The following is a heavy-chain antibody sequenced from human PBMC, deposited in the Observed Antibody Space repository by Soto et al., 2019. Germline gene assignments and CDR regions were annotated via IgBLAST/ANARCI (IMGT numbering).Heavy chain of an antibody. CDR1: GYTFTSYD. V-gene: IGHV1-8*01. CDR3: ARRAEKNGWNGSGDDKYYFDL. J-gene: IGHJ4*02. D-gene: IGHD1-1*01. Sequence: AASVKVSCKASGYTFTSYDIYWVRQATGQGLEWMGWMNPNTGNSGYAQKFQGRVTVTSDTSINTVHMELSSLRSEDTAVYYCARRAEKNGWNGSGDDKYYFDLWGQGTLVTVSS. CDR2: MNPNTGNS.